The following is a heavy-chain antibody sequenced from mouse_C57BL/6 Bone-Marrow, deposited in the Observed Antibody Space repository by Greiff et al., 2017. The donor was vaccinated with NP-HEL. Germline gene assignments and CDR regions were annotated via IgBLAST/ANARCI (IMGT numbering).Heavy chain of an antibody. CDR2: INPSTGGT. J-gene: IGHJ3*01. D-gene: IGHD3-2*02. CDR3: ASKTAQASAWFAY. V-gene: IGHV1-42*01. Sequence: EVQRVESGPELVKPGASVKISCKASGYSFTGYYMNWVKQSPEKSLEWIGEINPSTGGTTYNQKFKAKATLTVDKSSSTAYMQLKSLTSEDSAVYYCASKTAQASAWFAYWGQGTLVTVSA. CDR1: GYSFTGYY.